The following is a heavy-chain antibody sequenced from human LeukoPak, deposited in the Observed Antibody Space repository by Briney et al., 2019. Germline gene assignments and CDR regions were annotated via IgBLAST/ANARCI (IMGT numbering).Heavy chain of an antibody. CDR2: IYYSGST. CDR3: ARDGGSSSLDY. V-gene: IGHV4-59*01. CDR1: GGSISSYY. D-gene: IGHD6-13*01. J-gene: IGHJ4*02. Sequence: SETLSLTCTVSGGSISSYYWSWIRQPPGKGLEWIGYIYYSGSTNYNPSLKSRVTISVDTSKNQFSLKLSSVTAADTAVYYCARDGGSSSLDYWGQGTLVTVSS.